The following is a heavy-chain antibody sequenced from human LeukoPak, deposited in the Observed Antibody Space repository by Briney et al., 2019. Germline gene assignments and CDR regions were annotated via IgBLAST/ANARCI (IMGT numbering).Heavy chain of an antibody. V-gene: IGHV3-23*01. Sequence: GGSLRLSCAASGFTFSSYAMSWVRQAPGKGLEWVSAISGSGGSTYHADSVKGRFTISRDNSKNTLYLQVNSLRAEDTAVYYCAKVRYDYGFNWFDPWGQGTLVTVSS. CDR1: GFTFSSYA. CDR2: ISGSGGST. J-gene: IGHJ5*02. CDR3: AKVRYDYGFNWFDP. D-gene: IGHD4-17*01.